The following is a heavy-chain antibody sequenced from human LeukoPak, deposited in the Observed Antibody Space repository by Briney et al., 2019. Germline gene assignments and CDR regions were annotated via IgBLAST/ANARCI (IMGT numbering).Heavy chain of an antibody. D-gene: IGHD6-6*01. CDR3: ARVIAARPGESESDY. Sequence: PSETLSLTCAVYGGSFSGYYWSWIRQPAGKGLEWIGRIYTSGSTNYNPSLKSRVTISVDTSKNQFSLKLSSVTAADTAVYYCARVIAARPGESESDYWGQGTLVTVSS. V-gene: IGHV4-59*10. CDR1: GGSFSGYY. CDR2: IYTSGST. J-gene: IGHJ4*02.